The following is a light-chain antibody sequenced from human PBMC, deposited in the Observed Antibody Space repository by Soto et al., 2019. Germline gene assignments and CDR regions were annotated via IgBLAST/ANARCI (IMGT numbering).Light chain of an antibody. CDR1: SSDVGTYDF. J-gene: IGLJ1*01. V-gene: IGLV2-8*01. Sequence: QSVLTQPPSAPGSPGQSVTISCTGASSDVGTYDFVSWYQPHPGKAPKLMIYEVTKRPSGVPDPFSGSRSGNTASLTVSGLQAEDEADYYCTSDAGSNNFDVFGTGTKVTV. CDR2: EVT. CDR3: TSDAGSNNFDV.